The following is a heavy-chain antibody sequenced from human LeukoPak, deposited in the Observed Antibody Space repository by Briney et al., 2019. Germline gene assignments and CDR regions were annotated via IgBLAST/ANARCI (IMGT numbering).Heavy chain of an antibody. Sequence: GGSLRLSCSASGFTFSTYTMHWVRQAPGKGLEYVSAISSSGGGTYYADSVKDRFTISRDNSKNMLYLQMSSLRADDTAVYYCVKNLYYDSGGPFDYWGQGTLVTVSS. J-gene: IGHJ4*02. CDR1: GFTFSTYT. CDR3: VKNLYYDSGGPFDY. D-gene: IGHD3-22*01. CDR2: ISSSGGGT. V-gene: IGHV3-64D*09.